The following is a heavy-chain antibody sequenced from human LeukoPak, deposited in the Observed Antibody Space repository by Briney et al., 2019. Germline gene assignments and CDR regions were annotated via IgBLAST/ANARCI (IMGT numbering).Heavy chain of an antibody. J-gene: IGHJ5*02. CDR3: ARAVDSSGKYNWFDP. Sequence: PSETLSLTCAVSGGSISSGGYSWSWIRQPPGKGLEWIGYIYHSGSTYYNPSLKSRVTISVDRSKNQFSLKLSSVTAADTAVYYCARAVDSSGKYNWFDPWGQGTLVTVSS. CDR2: IYHSGST. D-gene: IGHD3-22*01. V-gene: IGHV4-30-2*01. CDR1: GGSISSGGYS.